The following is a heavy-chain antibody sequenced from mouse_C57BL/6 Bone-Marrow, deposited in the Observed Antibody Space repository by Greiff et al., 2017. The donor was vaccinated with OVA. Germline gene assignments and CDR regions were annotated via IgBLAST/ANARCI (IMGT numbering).Heavy chain of an antibody. CDR2: ISSGGSYT. V-gene: IGHV5-6*01. CDR1: GFTFSSYG. CDR3: ARHLLWYNVGLDY. J-gene: IGHJ2*01. Sequence: EVKLVESGGDLVKPGGSLKLSCAASGFTFSSYGMSWVRQTPDKRLEWVATISSGGSYTYYPDSVKGRFTISRDNAKNTLYLQMSSLKSEDTAMYYCARHLLWYNVGLDYWGQGTTLTVSS. D-gene: IGHD2-1*01.